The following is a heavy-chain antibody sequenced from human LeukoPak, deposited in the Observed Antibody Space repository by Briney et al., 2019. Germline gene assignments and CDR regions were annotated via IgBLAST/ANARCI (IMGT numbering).Heavy chain of an antibody. CDR1: GFTFSDYY. V-gene: IGHV3-11*06. D-gene: IGHD3-9*01. CDR2: ISSSSSYT. Sequence: GGSLRLSCAASGFTFSDYYMSWIRQAPGKGLGWVSYISSSSSYTNYADSVKGRFTISRDNAKNSLYLQMNSLRAEDTAVYYCARDAMLNYDILTGYYGIDYWGQGTLVTVSS. J-gene: IGHJ4*02. CDR3: ARDAMLNYDILTGYYGIDY.